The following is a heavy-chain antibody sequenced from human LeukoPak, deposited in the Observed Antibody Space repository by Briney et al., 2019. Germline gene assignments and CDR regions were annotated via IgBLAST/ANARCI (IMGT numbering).Heavy chain of an antibody. V-gene: IGHV3-23*01. CDR3: AKPLLRYFDWSDY. CDR1: GFTFSSYG. D-gene: IGHD3-9*01. Sequence: GGTLRLSCAASGFTFSSYGMSWVRQAPGKGLEWVSAISGSGGSTYYADSVKGRFTISRDNSKNTLYLQMNSLRAEDTAVYYCAKPLLRYFDWSDYWGQGTLVTVSS. CDR2: ISGSGGST. J-gene: IGHJ4*02.